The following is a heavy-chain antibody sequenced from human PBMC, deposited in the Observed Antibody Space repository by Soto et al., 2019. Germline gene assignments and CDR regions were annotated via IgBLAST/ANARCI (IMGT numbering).Heavy chain of an antibody. CDR2: VYYSGGT. CDR1: GGLIISFS. CDR3: AREARLRSDSWHLXY. V-gene: IGHV4-59*01. Sequence: SETLSLTCTVSGGLIISFSWNWIRQPPGKGLEWIGYVYYSGGTNYNPSLKSRVTISLDTSKNQFSLKLGSVTAADTAVYYCAREARLRSDSWHLXYWGQGVLVTVSS. D-gene: IGHD5-12*01. J-gene: IGHJ4*02.